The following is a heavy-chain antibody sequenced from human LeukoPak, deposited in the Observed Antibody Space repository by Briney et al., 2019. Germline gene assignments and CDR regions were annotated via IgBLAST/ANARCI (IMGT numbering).Heavy chain of an antibody. Sequence: GESLKISCQDSGYNFTNYWIGWVRQMPGKGLEWMGIIYPGDSLTRYSPSFQGHVTISADRSITTAYLQWSSLTAADTAMYYCARPLRDGSYDAFDSWGQGTRVTVSS. J-gene: IGHJ3*02. CDR2: IYPGDSLT. CDR3: ARPLRDGSYDAFDS. D-gene: IGHD2-15*01. V-gene: IGHV5-51*01. CDR1: GYNFTNYW.